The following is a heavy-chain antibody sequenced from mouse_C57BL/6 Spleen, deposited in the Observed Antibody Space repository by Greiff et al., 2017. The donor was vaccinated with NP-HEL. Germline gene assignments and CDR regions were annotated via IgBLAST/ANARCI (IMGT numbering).Heavy chain of an antibody. J-gene: IGHJ2*01. V-gene: IGHV1-61*01. Sequence: QVQLQQPGAELVRPGSSVKLSCKASGYTFTSYWMDWVKQRPGQGLEWIGNIYPSDSENHYNQKFKDKATLTVDKSSSTAYMQLSSLTSEDSAVYYCARSTITTVVVDYWGQGTTLTVSS. CDR1: GYTFTSYW. D-gene: IGHD1-1*01. CDR2: IYPSDSEN. CDR3: ARSTITTVVVDY.